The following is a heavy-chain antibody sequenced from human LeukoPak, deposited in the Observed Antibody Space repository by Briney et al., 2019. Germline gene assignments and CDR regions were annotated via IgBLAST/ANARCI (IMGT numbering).Heavy chain of an antibody. CDR1: GGSISSYY. CDR2: IYYSGST. CDR3: ASPKGGRYYDSSGLRY. J-gene: IGHJ4*02. D-gene: IGHD3-22*01. V-gene: IGHV4-59*08. Sequence: PSETLSLTCTVSGGSISSYYWSWIRQPPGKGLEWIGYIYYSGSTYYNPSLRSRVTISVDTSKNQFSLKLSSVTAADTAVYYCASPKGGRYYDSSGLRYWGQGTLVTVSS.